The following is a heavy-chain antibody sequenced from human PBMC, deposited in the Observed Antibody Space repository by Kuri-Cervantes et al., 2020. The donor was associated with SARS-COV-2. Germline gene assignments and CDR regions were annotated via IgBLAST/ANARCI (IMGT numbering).Heavy chain of an antibody. CDR3: ARLSVPNYDFWSGYPPGGYYFDY. J-gene: IGHJ4*02. CDR1: GGSFDVYY. D-gene: IGHD3-3*01. V-gene: IGHV4-34*01. CDR2: INHSGST. Sequence: AETLSLPCAVYGGSFDVYYWSWIRQPPGKGLEWIGEINHSGSTNYNPSRKSRVTISVDTSKNQFSLKLSSVTAADTAVYYCARLSVPNYDFWSGYPPGGYYFDYWGQGTLVTVSS.